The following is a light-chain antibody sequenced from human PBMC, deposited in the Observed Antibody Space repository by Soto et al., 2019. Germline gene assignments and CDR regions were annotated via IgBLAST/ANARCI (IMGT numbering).Light chain of an antibody. V-gene: IGKV1D-8*01. CDR3: QQYYSFPRT. Sequence: VIWMTQSPSLLSASTGDRVTISCLMSQGISSYVAWYQQKPGKAPELLIYAASTLQSGVPSRFSGSGSGTDFTLTISCLQSEDFATYYCQQYYSFPRTFGGGTKVDI. CDR1: QGISSY. J-gene: IGKJ4*01. CDR2: AAS.